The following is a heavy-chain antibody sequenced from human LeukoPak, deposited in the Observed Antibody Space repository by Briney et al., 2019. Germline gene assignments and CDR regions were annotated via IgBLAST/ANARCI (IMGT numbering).Heavy chain of an antibody. CDR2: ISSSGSII. V-gene: IGHV3-48*03. Sequence: GGSLRLSCADSGFTFSSYEMNWVRQAPGKGLEWVSYISSSGSIIYYADSVKGRFTISRDNAKNSLYLQMNSLRAEDTAVYYCASAPVAAKLDYWGQGTLVTVSS. CDR1: GFTFSSYE. J-gene: IGHJ4*02. CDR3: ASAPVAAKLDY. D-gene: IGHD2-15*01.